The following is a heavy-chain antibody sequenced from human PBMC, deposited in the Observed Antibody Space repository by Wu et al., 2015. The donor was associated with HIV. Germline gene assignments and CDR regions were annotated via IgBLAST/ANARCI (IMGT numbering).Heavy chain of an antibody. Sequence: QVQLVQSGAEVKKPGSSVKVSCKASGGTFSSYAISWVRQAPGQGLEWMGGIIPIFGTANYAQKFQGRVTITTDESTSTAYMELSSLRSEDTAVYYCARGGVAAAAYYFDYWGQGTLVTVSS. D-gene: IGHD6-13*01. CDR2: IIPIFGTA. J-gene: IGHJ4*02. CDR1: GGTFSSYA. V-gene: IGHV1-69*05. CDR3: ARGGVAAAAYYFDY.